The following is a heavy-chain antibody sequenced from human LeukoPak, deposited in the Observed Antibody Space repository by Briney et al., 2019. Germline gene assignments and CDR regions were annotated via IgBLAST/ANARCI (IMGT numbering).Heavy chain of an antibody. V-gene: IGHV3-23*01. Sequence: PGGSLRPSCAASGFIFSDYAMSWVRQAPGKGLEWVSSISGSGGSIYDADSVKGRFTISRDNSKNTLYLQMNSLRAEDTAVYYCAKTPYYDILTGYLDYWGQGTLVTVSS. CDR3: AKTPYYDILTGYLDY. D-gene: IGHD3-9*01. J-gene: IGHJ4*02. CDR1: GFIFSDYA. CDR2: ISGSGGSI.